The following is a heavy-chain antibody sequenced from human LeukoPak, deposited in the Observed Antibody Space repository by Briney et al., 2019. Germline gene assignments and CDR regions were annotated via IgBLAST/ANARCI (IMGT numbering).Heavy chain of an antibody. D-gene: IGHD3-16*01. Sequence: ASVKVSCKASGYTFTDFDINWVRQAPGQGLGWMGWMNPNSGNTVYAQKFQGRVTMTRDTSINTARMELTSLTSEDTAVYYCARALDRSYYYVYLSWGQGTLITVSS. CDR1: GYTFTDFD. V-gene: IGHV1-8*01. CDR3: ARALDRSYYYVYLS. CDR2: MNPNSGNT. J-gene: IGHJ4*02.